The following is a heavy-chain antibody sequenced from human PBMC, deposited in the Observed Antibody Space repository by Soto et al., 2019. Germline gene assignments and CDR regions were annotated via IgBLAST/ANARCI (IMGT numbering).Heavy chain of an antibody. J-gene: IGHJ6*02. Sequence: ASVKVSCKASGYTFTSYAMHWVRQAPGQRLEWMGWINAGNGNTKYSQKFQGRVTITRDTSASTAYMELSSLRSEDTAVYYCARRYCSSTSCGMDVWGQGTKVTVYS. CDR1: GYTFTSYA. CDR2: INAGNGNT. V-gene: IGHV1-3*01. D-gene: IGHD2-2*01. CDR3: ARRYCSSTSCGMDV.